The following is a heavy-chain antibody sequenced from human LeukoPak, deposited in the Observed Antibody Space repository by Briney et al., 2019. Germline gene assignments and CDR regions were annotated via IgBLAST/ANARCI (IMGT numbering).Heavy chain of an antibody. CDR3: ARDRAAVAGALDY. J-gene: IGHJ4*02. Sequence: GRSLRLSCAASGFTFSSYAMHWVRQAPGKGLEWVAVISYDGSNKYYADSVKGRFTISRDNSKNTLYLQMNSLRAEDTAVYYCARDRAAVAGALDYWGQGTLVTVSS. CDR1: GFTFSSYA. CDR2: ISYDGSNK. V-gene: IGHV3-30*04. D-gene: IGHD6-19*01.